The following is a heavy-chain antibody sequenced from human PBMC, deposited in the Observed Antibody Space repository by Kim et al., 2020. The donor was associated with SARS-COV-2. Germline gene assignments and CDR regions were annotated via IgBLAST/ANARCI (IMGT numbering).Heavy chain of an antibody. J-gene: IGHJ4*02. V-gene: IGHV3-33*06. Sequence: GVSLRLSCAASGFTFSSYGMHWVRQAPGKGLEWVAVIWYDGSNKYYADSVKGRFTISRDNSKNTLYLQMNSLRAEDTAVYYCAKESTVAIDYWGQGNPGHRLL. CDR2: IWYDGSNK. CDR3: AKESTVAIDY. CDR1: GFTFSSYG. D-gene: IGHD4-17*01.